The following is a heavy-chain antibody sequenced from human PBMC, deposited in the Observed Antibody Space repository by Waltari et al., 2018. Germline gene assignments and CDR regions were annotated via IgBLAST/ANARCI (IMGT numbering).Heavy chain of an antibody. V-gene: IGHV3-15*01. Sequence: EVQLMESGGGLVEPGGSLRLSCIASGFSHCPAWMTRVRQAPGKGLEWVGRMKSKTDDFTTDYAAPVKGRFTISRDDSKDTLYLQMDSLKTEDTAVYYCIPDWGRVGSPVGQFFDLWGRGTLVTVSS. CDR1: GFSHCPAW. CDR2: MKSKTDDFTT. D-gene: IGHD1-26*01. CDR3: IPDWGRVGSPVGQFFDL. J-gene: IGHJ2*01.